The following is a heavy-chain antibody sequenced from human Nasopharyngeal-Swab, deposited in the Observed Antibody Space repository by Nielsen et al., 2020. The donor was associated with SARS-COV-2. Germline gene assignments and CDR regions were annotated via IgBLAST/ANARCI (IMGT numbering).Heavy chain of an antibody. J-gene: IGHJ4*02. CDR2: IYHSGST. D-gene: IGHD2-2*02. CDR3: ARVPPRYCSSTSCYTTPGDY. CDR1: GGSISSSSW. Sequence: SETLSLTCAVSGGSISSSSWWSWVRQPPGKGLEWIGEIYHSGSTNYNPSLKSRVTISVDKSKNQFSLKLSSVTAADTAVYYCARVPPRYCSSTSCYTTPGDYWGQGTLVTVSS. V-gene: IGHV4-4*02.